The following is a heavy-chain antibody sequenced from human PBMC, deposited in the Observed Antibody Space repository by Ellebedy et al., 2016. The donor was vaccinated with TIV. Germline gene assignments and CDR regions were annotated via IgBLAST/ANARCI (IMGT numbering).Heavy chain of an antibody. CDR3: ARLVLSGGNCIDY. J-gene: IGHJ4*02. Sequence: MPSETLSLTCTVSGGSISGSNYYRVWTRQPPGKGLEWIGSINYSGTTYYNASLKSRVTLSVDTSKNKFSLRLSSVTTADTAVYYCARLVLSGGNCIDYWGQGTLVTVSS. D-gene: IGHD4-23*01. CDR2: INYSGTT. V-gene: IGHV4-39*01. CDR1: GGSISGSNYY.